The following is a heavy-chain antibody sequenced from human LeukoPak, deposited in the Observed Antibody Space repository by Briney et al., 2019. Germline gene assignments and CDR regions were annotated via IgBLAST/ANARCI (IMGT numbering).Heavy chain of an antibody. CDR2: ISGSDSST. J-gene: IGHJ6*02. D-gene: IGHD3-22*01. Sequence: PGGSLRLSCAGSGFTFSSYGMSWVRQAPGKGLEWVSAISGSDSSTHYADSVKGRFTISRDNSKNTLSLQMSSLRAEDTAVYYCVKDYYDSGGYYYGMDVWGQGTTVTVSS. CDR1: GFTFSSYG. CDR3: VKDYYDSGGYYYGMDV. V-gene: IGHV3-23*01.